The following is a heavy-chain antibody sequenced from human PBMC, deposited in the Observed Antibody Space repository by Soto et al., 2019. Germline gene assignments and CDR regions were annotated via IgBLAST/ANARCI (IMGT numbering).Heavy chain of an antibody. CDR3: ATLYCSSTSCYYNYYYYGLDV. J-gene: IGHJ6*02. V-gene: IGHV1-69*08. D-gene: IGHD2-2*01. CDR1: EGTFSSYT. Sequence: QVQLVQSGAEVKMPGSSVKVSCKASEGTFSSYTISWVRQAPGQGLEWMGRIIPILGTANYAQQFQGRVTITADKSTSTAYMDLSSLRSEDTPVYYCATLYCSSTSCYYNYYYYGLDVWGQGTTVTVSS. CDR2: IIPILGTA.